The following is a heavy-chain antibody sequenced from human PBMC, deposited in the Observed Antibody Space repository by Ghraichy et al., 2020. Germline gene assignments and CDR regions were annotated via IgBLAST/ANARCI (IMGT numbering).Heavy chain of an antibody. J-gene: IGHJ3*02. D-gene: IGHD3-16*02. V-gene: IGHV5-51*01. CDR2: IYPGDSDT. Sequence: ESLNISCKGSGYSFTSYWIGWVRQMPGKGLEWMGIIYPGDSDTRYSPSFQGQVTISADKSISTAYLQWSSLKASDTAMYYCASTITFGGVIPNDAFDIWGQGTMVTVS. CDR3: ASTITFGGVIPNDAFDI. CDR1: GYSFTSYW.